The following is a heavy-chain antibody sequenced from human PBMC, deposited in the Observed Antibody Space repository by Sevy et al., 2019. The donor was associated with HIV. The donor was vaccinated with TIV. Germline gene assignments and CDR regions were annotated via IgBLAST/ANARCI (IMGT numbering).Heavy chain of an antibody. D-gene: IGHD2-8*01. J-gene: IGHJ4*02. Sequence: GGSLRLSCAASGFTPSSYGMHWVRQAPGKGLEWVAVIGYDGSNKYYADSVKGRFTISRDNSKNTLYLQMDDLRAEDTAVCYCARDPIMYGDYRLAYFYYWGQGTLVPVSS. CDR2: IGYDGSNK. V-gene: IGHV3-33*01. CDR1: GFTPSSYG. CDR3: ARDPIMYGDYRLAYFYY.